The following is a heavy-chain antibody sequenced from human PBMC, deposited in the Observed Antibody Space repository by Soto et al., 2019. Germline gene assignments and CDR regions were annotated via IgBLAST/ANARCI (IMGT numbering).Heavy chain of an antibody. CDR3: ARGRLIYPANGVWGGHYYYMDV. CDR2: INHSGST. D-gene: IGHD2-8*01. J-gene: IGHJ6*03. CDR1: GGSFSGYY. V-gene: IGHV4-34*01. Sequence: SPTLSLTCAVYGGSFSGYYWSWIRQPPGKGLEWIGEINHSGSTNYNPSLKSRVTISVDTSKNQFSLKLSSVTAADTAVYYCARGRLIYPANGVWGGHYYYMDVWGKGTTVTVSS.